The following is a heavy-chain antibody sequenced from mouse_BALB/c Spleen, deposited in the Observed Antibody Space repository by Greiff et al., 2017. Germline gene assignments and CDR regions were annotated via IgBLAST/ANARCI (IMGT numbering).Heavy chain of an antibody. V-gene: IGHV1-26*01. J-gene: IGHJ2*01. CDR2: VNPNNGGT. Sequence: EGQLQQSGPELVKPGASVKISCKASGYTFTDYYMNWVKQSHGKSLEWIGLVNPNNGGTSYNQKFKGKATLTVDKSSSTAYMELRSLTSEDSAVYYCARCDGYYDYWGQGTTLTVSS. CDR3: ARCDGYYDY. D-gene: IGHD2-3*01. CDR1: GYTFTDYY.